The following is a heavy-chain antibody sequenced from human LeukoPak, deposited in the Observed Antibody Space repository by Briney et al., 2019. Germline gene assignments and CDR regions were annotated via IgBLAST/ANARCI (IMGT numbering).Heavy chain of an antibody. D-gene: IGHD3-22*01. J-gene: IGHJ6*02. V-gene: IGHV7-4-1*02. CDR2: INTNTGNP. Sequence: ASVKVSCKASGYTFTSYAMNWVRQAPGQGLEWMGWINTNTGNPTYAQGFTGRFVFSLDTSVSTAYLQISSLKAEDTAVYYCARDRKPYYYDSSGYYSEGSSGMDVWGQGTTVTVSS. CDR3: ARDRKPYYYDSSGYYSEGSSGMDV. CDR1: GYTFTSYA.